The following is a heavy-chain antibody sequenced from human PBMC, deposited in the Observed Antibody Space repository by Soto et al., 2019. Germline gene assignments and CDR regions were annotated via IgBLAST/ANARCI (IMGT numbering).Heavy chain of an antibody. Sequence: SETLSLTCTVSGGSVSSGSYYWSWIRQPPGKGLEWIGYIYYSGSTNYNPSLKSRVTISVDTSKNQFSLKLSSVTAADTAVYYCARDGTFESGSYYENWFDPWGQATLVTVST. CDR1: GGSVSSGSYY. J-gene: IGHJ5*02. D-gene: IGHD1-26*01. V-gene: IGHV4-61*01. CDR3: ARDGTFESGSYYENWFDP. CDR2: IYYSGST.